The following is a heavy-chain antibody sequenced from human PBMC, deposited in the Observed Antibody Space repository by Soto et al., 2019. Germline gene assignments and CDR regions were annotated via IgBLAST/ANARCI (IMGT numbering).Heavy chain of an antibody. D-gene: IGHD3-3*01. Sequence: EVQLVESGGGLVQPGGSLRLSCAASGFTFSSYSMNWVRQAPGKGLERVSYISSSSSTIYYADSVKSRFTISRDNAENSLYLQMNSLRDEDTAVYYFARDSTYYELWSGYYIPFYYYAMDVSGQGATVTFCS. CDR3: ARDSTYYELWSGYYIPFYYYAMDV. CDR2: ISSSSSTI. J-gene: IGHJ6*02. V-gene: IGHV3-48*02. CDR1: GFTFSSYS.